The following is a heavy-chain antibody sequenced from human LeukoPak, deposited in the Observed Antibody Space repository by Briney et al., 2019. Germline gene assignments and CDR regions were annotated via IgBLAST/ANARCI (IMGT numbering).Heavy chain of an antibody. Sequence: SGGSLRLSCAASGFTFSIYWMHWVSQVPGKGLVWVSRICRDGSNTDYADSVKGRFIISRDHVKNTLYLQMNSLRADDTAVYYCARDGDAYNFDFWGQGALVTVSS. CDR2: ICRDGSNT. CDR3: ARDGDAYNFDF. V-gene: IGHV3-74*01. D-gene: IGHD5-24*01. J-gene: IGHJ4*02. CDR1: GFTFSIYW.